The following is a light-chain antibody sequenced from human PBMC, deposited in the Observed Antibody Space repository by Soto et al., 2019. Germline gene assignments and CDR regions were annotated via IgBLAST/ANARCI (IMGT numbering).Light chain of an antibody. CDR1: QSISRN. CDR2: AAS. V-gene: IGKV1-39*01. CDR3: LQDYNYPLT. Sequence: DIQMTQSPSSLSASVGDRVTITCRASQSISRNLNWYQQKQGKAPKLLIYAASSLQSGVPSRFSGSGSGTDFTLTISSLQPEDFATYYCLQDYNYPLTFGQGTKVDIK. J-gene: IGKJ2*01.